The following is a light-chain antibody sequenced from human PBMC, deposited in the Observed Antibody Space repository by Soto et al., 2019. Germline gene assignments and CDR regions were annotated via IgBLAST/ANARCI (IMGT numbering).Light chain of an antibody. CDR1: QSVSSSY. CDR2: GAS. CDR3: QQYGSSSWT. V-gene: IGKV3-20*01. Sequence: EIVLTQSPGTLSLSPGARATLSCRASQSVSSSYLAWYQQKPGQAPRLLIYGASSRATGIPDRFSGSGSRTDFTLTISRLEPEDFAVYYCQQYGSSSWTFGQGTKVEIK. J-gene: IGKJ1*01.